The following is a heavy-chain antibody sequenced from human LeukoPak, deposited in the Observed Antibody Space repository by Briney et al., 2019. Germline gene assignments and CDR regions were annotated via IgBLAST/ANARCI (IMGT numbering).Heavy chain of an antibody. J-gene: IGHJ1*01. CDR3: ARRPRRGATTRRDFQH. CDR1: GGSISSSSYY. V-gene: IGHV4-39*01. D-gene: IGHD1-26*01. CDR2: IYYSGST. Sequence: SETLSLTCTVSGGSISSSSYYWGWIRQPPGKGLEWIGSIYYSGSTYYKPSLKSRVTISVDTSKNQFSLKLSSVTAADAAVYYCARRPRRGATTRRDFQHWGQGTLVTVSS.